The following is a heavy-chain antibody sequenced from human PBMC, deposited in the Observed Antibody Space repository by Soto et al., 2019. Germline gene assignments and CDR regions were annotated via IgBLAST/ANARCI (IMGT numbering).Heavy chain of an antibody. CDR2: ISFDASEK. CDR1: GFRFSGFC. V-gene: IGHV3-30*04. Sequence: QVQLVESGGGVVQPGASLTLSCAASGFRFSGFCMHWVRQAPGKGLEWVAVISFDASEKFYVDSVKGRFSISRDDSHSKVCLQMNSLRREETGVYYCARDLGGYVHLWDKSTYWGQGTLVNVS. CDR3: ARDLGGYVHLWDKSTY. D-gene: IGHD5-12*01. J-gene: IGHJ1*01.